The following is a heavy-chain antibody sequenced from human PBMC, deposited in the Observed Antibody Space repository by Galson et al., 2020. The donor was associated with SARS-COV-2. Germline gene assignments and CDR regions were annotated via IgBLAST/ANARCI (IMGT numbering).Heavy chain of an antibody. J-gene: IGHJ4*02. CDR1: GVSISSYY. CDR3: ARESDDSSGYYLAYFDY. D-gene: IGHD3-22*01. Sequence: SETLSLTCTVSGVSISSYYWSWIRQPPGKGLEWIGYIYYSGSTNYNPSLKSRVTISVDTSKNQFSLKLSSVTAADTAVYYCARESDDSSGYYLAYFDYGGQGTLVTVSS. CDR2: IYYSGST. V-gene: IGHV4-59*01.